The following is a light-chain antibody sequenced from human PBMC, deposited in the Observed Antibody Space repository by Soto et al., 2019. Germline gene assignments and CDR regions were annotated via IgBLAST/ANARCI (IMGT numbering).Light chain of an antibody. Sequence: DLQLTQSPSTLSASVGDRVTITCRASQSISTWLAWYQQKPGKAPNLLIYDASSLESGVPSRFSGSVFGTEFTLTISSLQPGDFATYYCQQYSSYPYSFGQGTKLEIK. CDR3: QQYSSYPYS. CDR2: DAS. J-gene: IGKJ2*03. CDR1: QSISTW. V-gene: IGKV1-5*01.